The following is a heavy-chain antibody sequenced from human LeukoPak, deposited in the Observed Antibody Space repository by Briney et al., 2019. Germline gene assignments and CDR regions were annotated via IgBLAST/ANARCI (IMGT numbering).Heavy chain of an antibody. CDR1: VFTFSNYW. CDR2: IKEEGSEK. D-gene: IGHD1-26*01. CDR3: ARIGLGSPDAFDI. J-gene: IGHJ3*02. Sequence: GGSLRLSCVASVFTFSNYWMKWVRQAPGKGLEWVANIKEEGSEKYYVDSVKGRFTISRDNAKNSLYLQMNSLRAEGTSVYYCARIGLGSPDAFDIWGQGTMVTVSS. V-gene: IGHV3-7*01.